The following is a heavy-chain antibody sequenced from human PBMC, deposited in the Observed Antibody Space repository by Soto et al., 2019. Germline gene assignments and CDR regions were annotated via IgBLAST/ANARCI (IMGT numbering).Heavy chain of an antibody. D-gene: IGHD6-13*01. V-gene: IGHV4-59*01. CDR3: AREQQQLTDGMDV. CDR1: GGSISSYY. J-gene: IGHJ6*02. Sequence: QVQLQESGPGLVKPSETLSLTCTVSGGSISSYYWSWIRQPPGKGLEWIGYIYYSGSTNYNPSLKSRVTISVDTSKNQFSLKLSSVTAADTAVYYCAREQQQLTDGMDVWGQGTTVTVSS. CDR2: IYYSGST.